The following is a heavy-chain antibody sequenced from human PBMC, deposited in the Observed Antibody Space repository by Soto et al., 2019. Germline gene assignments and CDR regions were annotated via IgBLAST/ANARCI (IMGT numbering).Heavy chain of an antibody. J-gene: IGHJ6*02. CDR3: ARQRVHYGMDV. V-gene: IGHV4-39*01. CDR1: GDSISSNSYF. CDR2: IFYSGRT. Sequence: SETLSLTCTVSGDSISSNSYFWDWIRQPPGKGLEWIGSIFYSGRTYFNPSLKSRVTISVDTSRNQFSLKLSSVTAADTAVYYCARQRVHYGMDVWGQGTTVTVPS.